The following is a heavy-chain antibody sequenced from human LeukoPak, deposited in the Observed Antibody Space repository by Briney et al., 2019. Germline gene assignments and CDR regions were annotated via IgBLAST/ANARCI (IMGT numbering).Heavy chain of an antibody. CDR1: GGTFSSYA. CDR3: ARGRDTYYDFWSGYNSWFDP. J-gene: IGHJ5*02. D-gene: IGHD3-3*01. CDR2: IIPIFGTA. V-gene: IGHV1-69*13. Sequence: ASVKVSCKASGGTFSSYAISWVRQAPGQRLEWMGGIIPIFGTANYAQKFQGRVTITADESTSTAYMELSSLRSEDTAVYYCARGRDTYYDFWSGYNSWFDPWGQGTLVTVSS.